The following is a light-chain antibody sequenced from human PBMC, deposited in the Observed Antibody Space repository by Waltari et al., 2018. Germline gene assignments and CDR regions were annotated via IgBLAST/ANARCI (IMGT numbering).Light chain of an antibody. V-gene: IGKV4-1*01. J-gene: IGKJ4*01. Sequence: EIVMTQSPDFLPVSLGERAAINCRSSPSLLTTSNNKKSLAWYQQKQGQPPKLLIYWASTRESGVPDRFTGSGSGTDFTLTISSLQAEDVAVYYCQQYYGTPLTFGGGTKVEI. CDR2: WAS. CDR1: PSLLTTSNNKKS. CDR3: QQYYGTPLT.